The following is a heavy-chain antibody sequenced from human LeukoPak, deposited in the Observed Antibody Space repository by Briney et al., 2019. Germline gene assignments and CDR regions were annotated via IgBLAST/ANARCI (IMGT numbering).Heavy chain of an antibody. CDR2: IYTSGST. CDR1: GGSISSYY. Sequence: SETLSLTCTVSGGSISSYYWSWIRQPAGKGLEWIGRIYTSGSTNYNPSLRSRVAISVDKSKNQFSLKLSSVTAADTAVYYCARDYINYVVWFDPWGQGTLVTVSS. J-gene: IGHJ5*02. CDR3: ARDYINYVVWFDP. D-gene: IGHD4-11*01. V-gene: IGHV4-4*07.